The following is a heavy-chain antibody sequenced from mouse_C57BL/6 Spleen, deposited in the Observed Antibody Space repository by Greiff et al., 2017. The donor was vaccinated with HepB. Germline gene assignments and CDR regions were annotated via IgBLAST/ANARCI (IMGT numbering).Heavy chain of an antibody. D-gene: IGHD1-2*01. V-gene: IGHV1-22*01. CDR3: ARGLTTALGDFDY. CDR1: GYTFTDYN. CDR2: INPNNGGT. J-gene: IGHJ2*01. Sequence: EVQLQQSGPELVKPGASVKMSCKASGYTFTDYNMHWVKQSHGKSLEWIGYINPNNGGTSYNQKFKGKATLTVNKSSSTAYMELRSLTSEDSAVYYCARGLTTALGDFDYWGQGTTLTVSS.